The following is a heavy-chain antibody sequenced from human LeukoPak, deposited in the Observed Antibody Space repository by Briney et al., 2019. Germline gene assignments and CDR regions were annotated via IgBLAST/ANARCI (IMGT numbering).Heavy chain of an antibody. CDR1: GFTFSSYA. Sequence: GGSLRLSCAASGFTFSSYAMSWVRQAPGKGLEWVSNIRGSSSAMNYADSVKGRFTISRDNAKNSLYLEMSSLRAEDTAVYYCARDRDWPFDYWGQGTLVTVSS. CDR3: ARDRDWPFDY. CDR2: IRGSSSAM. J-gene: IGHJ4*02. D-gene: IGHD3-9*01. V-gene: IGHV3-48*04.